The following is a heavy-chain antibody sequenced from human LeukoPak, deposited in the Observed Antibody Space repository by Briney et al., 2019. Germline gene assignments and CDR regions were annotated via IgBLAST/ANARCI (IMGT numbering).Heavy chain of an antibody. CDR2: ISISSSYI. CDR3: ARVLLDTMIGPFGY. D-gene: IGHD3-22*01. V-gene: IGHV3-21*01. Sequence: PGGSLRLSCAASGFTFSSYTMNWVRQAPGKGLEWVSSISISSSYIYYADSVKGRFTISRDNAKNTLYLQMNSMRAEDTAVYYCARVLLDTMIGPFGYWGQGTLVTVSS. CDR1: GFTFSSYT. J-gene: IGHJ4*02.